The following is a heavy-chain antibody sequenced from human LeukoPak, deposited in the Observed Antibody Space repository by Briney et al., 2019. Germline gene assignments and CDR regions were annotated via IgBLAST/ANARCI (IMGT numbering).Heavy chain of an antibody. J-gene: IGHJ4*02. V-gene: IGHV4-31*03. CDR2: IYDSGGT. D-gene: IGHD6-6*01. Sequence: PSETLSLTCTVSGGSISSGGYYWSWIRQHPGKGLEWIGYIYDSGGTYYNPSLKSRVTISVDTSKNQFSLKLSSVTAADTAVYCCARGRSSDYWGQGTLVTVSS. CDR3: ARGRSSDY. CDR1: GGSISSGGYY.